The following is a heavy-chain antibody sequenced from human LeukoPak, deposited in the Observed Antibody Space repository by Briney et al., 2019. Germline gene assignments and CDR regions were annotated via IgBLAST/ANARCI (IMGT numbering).Heavy chain of an antibody. Sequence: GASVKLSCKASGYTFTGYYMHWVRQAPGQGLEWMGWIGAYNGNTNYAQKLQGRVTMTTDTSTSTAYMELRSLRSDDTAVYYCARARLRYRGYYFDYWGQGTLVTVSS. CDR3: ARARLRYRGYYFDY. CDR2: IGAYNGNT. D-gene: IGHD5-18*01. V-gene: IGHV1-18*04. CDR1: GYTFTGYY. J-gene: IGHJ4*02.